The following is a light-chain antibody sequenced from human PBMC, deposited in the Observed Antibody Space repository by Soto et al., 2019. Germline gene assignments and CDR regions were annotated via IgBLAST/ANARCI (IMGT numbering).Light chain of an antibody. J-gene: IGKJ2*01. CDR1: QSVLHTSNNRNY. V-gene: IGKV4-1*01. CDR3: QQYYSTPPT. Sequence: DVVMTQSPDSLAVSLGERATINCKSSQSVLHTSNNRNYLAWYQQKPGHPPKLLIYWASTRESGVPDRFSGSGSGTDFTLTISSLQAEDVAVYYCQQYYSTPPTFGQGTKLEIK. CDR2: WAS.